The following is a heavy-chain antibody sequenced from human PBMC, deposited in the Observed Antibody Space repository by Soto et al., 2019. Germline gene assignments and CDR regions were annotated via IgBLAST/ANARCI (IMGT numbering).Heavy chain of an antibody. D-gene: IGHD3-16*01. J-gene: IGHJ3*02. CDR3: TSGHLGELFPRDAFDI. Sequence: GGSLRLSCAASGFTFSNAWMSWVRQAPGKGLEWVGRIKSKTDGGTTDYAAPVKGRFTISRDDSKNTLYLQMNSLKTEDTAVYYCTSGHLGELFPRDAFDIWGQGTMVTVSS. V-gene: IGHV3-15*01. CDR1: GFTFSNAW. CDR2: IKSKTDGGTT.